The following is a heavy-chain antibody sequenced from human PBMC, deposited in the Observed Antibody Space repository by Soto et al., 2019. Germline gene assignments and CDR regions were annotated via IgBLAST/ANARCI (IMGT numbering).Heavy chain of an antibody. V-gene: IGHV3-23*01. Sequence: EVQLLESGGGLVQPGGSLRLSCAASGFTFSSYAMSWVRQAPGKGLEWVSAISGSGGSTYYADSVKGRFTISRDNSKNTLYLQMNSLRAEDTAVYYCAKVLVGPSTIAVAAPPGYWGQGTLVTVFS. CDR2: ISGSGGST. D-gene: IGHD6-19*01. CDR1: GFTFSSYA. CDR3: AKVLVGPSTIAVAAPPGY. J-gene: IGHJ4*02.